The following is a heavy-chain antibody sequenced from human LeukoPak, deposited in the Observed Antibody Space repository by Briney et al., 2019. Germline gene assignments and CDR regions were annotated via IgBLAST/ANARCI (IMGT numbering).Heavy chain of an antibody. V-gene: IGHV4-61*02. Sequence: SETLSLTCTVPGGSISSGSYYWRWVRQPAGKGGEWLGRMYTSGSTNYNPSLKSRVTISVDTSKNQFSLKLSSVTAADTAVYYCARVLMAAAAWNNSFDPWGQGTLVTVSS. CDR1: GGSISSGSYY. CDR2: MYTSGST. CDR3: ARVLMAAAAWNNSFDP. J-gene: IGHJ5*02. D-gene: IGHD6-13*01.